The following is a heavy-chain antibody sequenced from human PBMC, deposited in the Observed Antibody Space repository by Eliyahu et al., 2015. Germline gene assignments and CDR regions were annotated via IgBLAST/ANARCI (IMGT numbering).Heavy chain of an antibody. V-gene: IGHV4-4*07. D-gene: IGHD2-15*01. J-gene: IGHJ4*02. Sequence: QVQLQESGPGLVKPSETLSLTCTVSGGSISSYYWGWIRQAPREGPGWSGRSDTSGSPRDNPPLTSRVTMSVDTSKNQFSLKLSSVTAADTAVYYCARVQKDCSGGSCYSASYFDYWGQGTLVTVSS. CDR3: ARVQKDCSGGSCYSASYFDY. CDR2: SDTSGSP. CDR1: GGSISSYY.